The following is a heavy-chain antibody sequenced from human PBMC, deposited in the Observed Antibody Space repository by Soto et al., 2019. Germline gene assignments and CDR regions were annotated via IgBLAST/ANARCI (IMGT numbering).Heavy chain of an antibody. CDR2: IYYSGST. CDR1: GGSISSSSYY. D-gene: IGHD3-10*01. V-gene: IGHV4-39*01. J-gene: IGHJ6*02. CDR3: ARQLTMPYYYYYYGMDV. Sequence: KPSETLSLTCTVSGGSISSSSYYWGWIRQPPGKGLEWIGSIYYSGSTYYNPSLKSRVTISVDTSKNQFSLKLSSVTAADTAVYYCARQLTMPYYYYYYGMDVWGQGTTVTVSS.